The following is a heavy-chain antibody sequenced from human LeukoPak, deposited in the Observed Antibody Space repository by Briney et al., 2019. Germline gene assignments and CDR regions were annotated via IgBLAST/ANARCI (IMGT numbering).Heavy chain of an antibody. CDR3: ARGGPLWFGELPAYFDY. Sequence: SETLSLTCAASGGSISSSNWWSWVRPPPGKGLEWVGEIYHSGSTNYNPSLKSRVTISVDKSKNQFSLKLSSVTAADTAVYYCARGGPLWFGELPAYFDYWGQGTLVTVSS. CDR1: GGSISSSNW. V-gene: IGHV4-4*02. CDR2: IYHSGST. J-gene: IGHJ4*02. D-gene: IGHD3-10*01.